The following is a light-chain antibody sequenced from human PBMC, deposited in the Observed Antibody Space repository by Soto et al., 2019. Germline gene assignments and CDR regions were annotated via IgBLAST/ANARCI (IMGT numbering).Light chain of an antibody. CDR1: SSNIGAGYD. J-gene: IGLJ3*02. CDR2: GNS. CDR3: RSYHRSLRVWV. V-gene: IGLV1-40*01. Sequence: QSVLTQPPSVSGAPGQRVTISCTGSSSNIGAGYDVHWYQQLPGTAPKLLIYGNSNRPSGVPDRFSGSKSGTSASLAITGLRGEDGVDYAGRSYHRSLRVWVCGGGTTLPVL.